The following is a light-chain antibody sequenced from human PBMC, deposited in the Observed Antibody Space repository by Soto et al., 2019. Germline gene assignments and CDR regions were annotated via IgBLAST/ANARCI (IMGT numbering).Light chain of an antibody. Sequence: DIVMTQSPDSLAVSLGERATINCKSSQSVLYSSNNKNYLAWYQQKPGQPPQLLIYWASTRESGVPDRFSGSGSGKDFTLTISSLQAEDVAVYYCQQYYRPWTFGQGTKVEIK. CDR1: QSVLYSSNNKNY. J-gene: IGKJ1*01. CDR3: QQYYRPWT. V-gene: IGKV4-1*01. CDR2: WAS.